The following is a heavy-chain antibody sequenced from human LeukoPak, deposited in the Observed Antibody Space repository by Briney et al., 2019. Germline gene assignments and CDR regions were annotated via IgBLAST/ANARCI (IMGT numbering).Heavy chain of an antibody. CDR2: ISSSSSTI. Sequence: GGSLRLSCAASGFTFSTYEMNWVRQAPGKGLEWVSYISSSSSTIYYADSVKGRFTISRDNAKNSLYLQMNSLRAEDTAVYYCARSYGDYYYYYDMDVWGQGTTVTVSS. V-gene: IGHV3-48*03. CDR3: ARSYGDYYYYYDMDV. CDR1: GFTFSTYE. D-gene: IGHD4-17*01. J-gene: IGHJ6*02.